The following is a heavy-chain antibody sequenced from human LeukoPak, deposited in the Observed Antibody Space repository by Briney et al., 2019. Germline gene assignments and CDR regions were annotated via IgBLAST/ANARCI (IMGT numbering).Heavy chain of an antibody. V-gene: IGHV3-7*01. CDR2: IKQSGSEK. CDR1: GFIFSSHW. Sequence: GGSLRLSCAASGFIFSSHWMTWVRQAPGKGLEWVASIKQSGSEKYYADSVKGRFTVSRDNAKNSLYLQMNSLRAEDTAVYYCAARYCSSTSCHVFYYYYYMDVWGKGTTVTVSS. D-gene: IGHD2-2*01. J-gene: IGHJ6*03. CDR3: AARYCSSTSCHVFYYYYYMDV.